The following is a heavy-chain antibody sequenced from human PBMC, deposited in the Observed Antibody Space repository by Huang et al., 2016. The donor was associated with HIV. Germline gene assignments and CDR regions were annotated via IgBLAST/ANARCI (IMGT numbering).Heavy chain of an antibody. Sequence: QITLKESGPTLVKPTQTLTLTCTFSGFSLTSSGVAVGWIRQPPGKALELLALIYWDNEERFSPSLKTRLTITKDTPKNEVVLTITNMDPVDTATYYCVHRLRYGKWYVDYWGQGVLVTVSS. J-gene: IGHJ4*02. CDR3: VHRLRYGKWYVDY. CDR1: GFSLTSSGVA. CDR2: IYWDNEE. V-gene: IGHV2-5*02. D-gene: IGHD6-13*01.